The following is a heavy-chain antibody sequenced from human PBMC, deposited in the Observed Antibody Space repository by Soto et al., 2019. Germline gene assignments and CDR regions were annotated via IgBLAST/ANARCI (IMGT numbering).Heavy chain of an antibody. V-gene: IGHV1-18*01. Sequence: QAHLVQSGAEVRKPGASVRISCKASGYSFSNHDISGISFVRQAPGQGLEWVAWINGHTGIANNAQKFQGRVSMTTDRSIDTVYMDLWSLRSDDTAVYYCVRDGGVNTAMVPYYYYGMDVWGQGTTVTVSS. J-gene: IGHJ6*02. CDR1: GYSFSNHDISG. CDR3: VRDGGVNTAMVPYYYYGMDV. CDR2: INGHTGIA. D-gene: IGHD5-18*01.